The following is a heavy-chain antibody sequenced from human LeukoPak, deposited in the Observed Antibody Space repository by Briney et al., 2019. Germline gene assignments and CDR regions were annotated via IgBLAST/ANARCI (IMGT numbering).Heavy chain of an antibody. J-gene: IGHJ4*02. Sequence: GGSLRLSCAASGFTFSFYAMNWVRQGPGEGLEWVAVISHDGSDKYYADSVKGRFTISRDNSKNTLYLQMNSLRPEDTAVYYCARDAQSGAFSDFDYWGQGTLVTVSS. CDR3: ARDAQSGAFSDFDY. D-gene: IGHD1-26*01. CDR1: GFTFSFYA. CDR2: ISHDGSDK. V-gene: IGHV3-30*01.